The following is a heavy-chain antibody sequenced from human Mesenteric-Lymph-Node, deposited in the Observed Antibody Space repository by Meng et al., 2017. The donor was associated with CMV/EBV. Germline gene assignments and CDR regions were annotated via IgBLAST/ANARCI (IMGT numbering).Heavy chain of an antibody. CDR3: GVVVTRGAVDY. J-gene: IGHJ4*02. D-gene: IGHD3-22*01. CDR1: GFTFGDYA. V-gene: IGHV3-49*04. CDR2: IRSKAYGGTT. Sequence: GESLKISCTASGFTFGDYAMSWVRQAPGKGLEWVGFIRSKAYGGTTEYAASVKGRFTISRDDSKSIAYLQMNSLKTEDTAVYYCGVVVTRGAVDYWGQGTLVTVSS.